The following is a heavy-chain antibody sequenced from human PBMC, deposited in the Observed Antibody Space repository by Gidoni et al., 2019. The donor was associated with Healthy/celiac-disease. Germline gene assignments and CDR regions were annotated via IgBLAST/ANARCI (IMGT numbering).Heavy chain of an antibody. CDR1: GFTFSSYA. CDR2: ISGSGGST. D-gene: IGHD6-13*01. Sequence: EVQLLESGGGLVQPGGSPRLSGAASGFTFSSYAMSWVRQAPGKGLEWVSAISGSGGSTYYADSVKGRFTISRDNSKNTLYLQMNSLRAEDTAVYYCAKDRGMWQQLAILTWGQGTLVTVSS. CDR3: AKDRGMWQQLAILT. J-gene: IGHJ5*02. V-gene: IGHV3-23*01.